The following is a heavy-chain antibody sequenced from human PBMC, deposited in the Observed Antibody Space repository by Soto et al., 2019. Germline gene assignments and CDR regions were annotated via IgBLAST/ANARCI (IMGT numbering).Heavy chain of an antibody. CDR3: ARDGRYCSGGSCYFDY. Sequence: ASVKVSSKASGYTFTSYYMHWVRQAPGQGLEWMGIINPSGGSTSYAQKFQGRVTMTRDTSTSTVYMELSSLRSEDTGVYYCARDGRYCSGGSCYFDYWGQGTLVTVSS. D-gene: IGHD2-15*01. J-gene: IGHJ4*02. CDR1: GYTFTSYY. CDR2: INPSGGST. V-gene: IGHV1-46*01.